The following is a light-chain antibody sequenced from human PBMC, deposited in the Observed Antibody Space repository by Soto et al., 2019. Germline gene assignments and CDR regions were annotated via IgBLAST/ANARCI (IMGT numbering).Light chain of an antibody. Sequence: MTHSPATLSVSPGERVTLSCRASQSVGGSLAWYRQKPGQAPSLLVYGASTRATGIPARFSGSGSGTEFTLTISSLQSDDFAVYYCLQYDKWPPWTFGQGTKVDIK. CDR2: GAS. CDR3: LQYDKWPPWT. J-gene: IGKJ1*01. V-gene: IGKV3-15*01. CDR1: QSVGGS.